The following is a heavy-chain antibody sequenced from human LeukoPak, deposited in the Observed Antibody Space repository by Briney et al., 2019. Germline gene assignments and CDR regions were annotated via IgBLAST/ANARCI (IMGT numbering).Heavy chain of an antibody. V-gene: IGHV4-59*01. CDR2: IYYSGST. Sequence: PSETLSLTCTVSGGSISSYYWSWIRQPPGKGLEWIGYIYYSGSTNYNPSLKSRVTISVDTSKNQFSPKLSSVTAADTAVYYCARGPQFWSGYYYYYYGMDVWGQGTTVTVSS. CDR3: ARGPQFWSGYYYYYYGMDV. D-gene: IGHD3-3*01. CDR1: GGSISSYY. J-gene: IGHJ6*02.